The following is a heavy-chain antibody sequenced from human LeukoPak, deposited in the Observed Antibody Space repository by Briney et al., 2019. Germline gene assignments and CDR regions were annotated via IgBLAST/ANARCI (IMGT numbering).Heavy chain of an antibody. CDR3: ARTFNWNLAYFDY. V-gene: IGHV4-59*01. D-gene: IGHD1-7*01. Sequence: SETLSLTCTVSGGSISSYYWSWIRQPPGKGLEWIGYIYYSGSTNYNPSLKSRVTISVDTSKNQFSLKLSSVTAADTAVYYCARTFNWNLAYFDYWGQGTLVTVSS. CDR2: IYYSGST. CDR1: GGSISSYY. J-gene: IGHJ4*02.